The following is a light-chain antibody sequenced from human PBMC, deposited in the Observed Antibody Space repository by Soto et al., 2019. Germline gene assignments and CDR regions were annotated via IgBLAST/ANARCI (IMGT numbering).Light chain of an antibody. CDR3: SSYAGSNAYV. CDR1: SSDVGYYNY. Sequence: LTQPPSASGSPGQSVTISCAGTSSDVGYYNYVSWYQQHPGKAPKLMIYEVSKRPSGVPDRFSGSKSGNTASLTVSGLQAEDEADYYCSSYAGSNAYVFGTGTKVTVL. J-gene: IGLJ1*01. CDR2: EVS. V-gene: IGLV2-8*01.